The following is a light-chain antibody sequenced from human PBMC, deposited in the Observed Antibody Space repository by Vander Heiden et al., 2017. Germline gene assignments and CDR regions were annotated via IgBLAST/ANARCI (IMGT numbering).Light chain of an antibody. CDR3: QQYNSYSVT. CDR1: QRINSW. J-gene: IGKJ1*01. Sequence: DIQMTQSPSTLSASVGARVTITCRASQRINSWLAWYQQKPGKAPKLLIYKASSLESGVPSRFSVSGSGTEFTLTISSLQPDDFATYYCQQYNSYSVTFGQGTKVEIK. CDR2: KAS. V-gene: IGKV1-5*03.